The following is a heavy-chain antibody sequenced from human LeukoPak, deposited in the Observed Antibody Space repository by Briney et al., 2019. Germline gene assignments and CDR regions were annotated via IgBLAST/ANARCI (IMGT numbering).Heavy chain of an antibody. J-gene: IGHJ4*02. CDR2: INDDGSTT. V-gene: IGHV3-74*01. Sequence: PGGSLRLSCAASGFTFSRSWMHWVRQAPGKGLVWVSRINDDGSTTSYADSVKGRLTISRDNAKNTPYLQMNSLRAEDTAVYYCARGPAANSGNYYVGDYWGQGPLVTVSS. D-gene: IGHD1-26*01. CDR3: ARGPAANSGNYYVGDY. CDR1: GFTFSRSW.